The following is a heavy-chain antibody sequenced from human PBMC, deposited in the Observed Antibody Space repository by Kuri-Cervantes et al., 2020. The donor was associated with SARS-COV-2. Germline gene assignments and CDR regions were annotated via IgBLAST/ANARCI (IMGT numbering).Heavy chain of an antibody. CDR1: GGTFSSYA. D-gene: IGHD2-21*01. V-gene: IGHV1-69*13. J-gene: IGHJ4*02. CDR2: IIPIFGTA. Sequence: SVKVSCKASGGTFSSYAISWVRQAPGRGLEWMGRIIPIFGTANYAQKFQGRVTITADESTSTAYMELSSLRSEDTAVYYCASGGYSYGWPSMAYCGGDCYSGFVYWGQGTLVTVSS. CDR3: ASGGYSYGWPSMAYCGGDCYSGFVY.